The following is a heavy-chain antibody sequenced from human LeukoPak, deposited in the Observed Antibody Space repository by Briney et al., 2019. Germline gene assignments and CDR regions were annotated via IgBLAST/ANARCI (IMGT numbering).Heavy chain of an antibody. CDR2: ISSSGSTI. V-gene: IGHV3-48*03. CDR3: ATMVAGTPNY. CDR1: GFTFSSYE. J-gene: IGHJ4*02. D-gene: IGHD6-19*01. Sequence: PGGSLRLSCAASGFTFSSYEMNWVRQAPGKGLEWVSYISSSGSTIYYADSVKGRFTISRDNAKNSLYLQMNSLRADDTAVYYCATMVAGTPNYWGQGTLVTVSS.